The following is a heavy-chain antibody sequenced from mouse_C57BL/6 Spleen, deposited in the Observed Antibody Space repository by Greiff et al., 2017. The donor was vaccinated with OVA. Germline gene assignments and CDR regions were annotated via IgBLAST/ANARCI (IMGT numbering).Heavy chain of an antibody. CDR3: TRGRLLAY. D-gene: IGHD2-2*01. J-gene: IGHJ3*01. CDR2: IDPENGDT. V-gene: IGHV14-4*01. Sequence: EVQLQQSGAELVRPGASVKLSCTASGFNIKDDYMHWVKQRPEQGLEWIGWIDPENGDTEYASKFQGKATITADTSSNTAYLQLSSLTSEDTAVYYCTRGRLLAYWGQGTLVTVSA. CDR1: GFNIKDDY.